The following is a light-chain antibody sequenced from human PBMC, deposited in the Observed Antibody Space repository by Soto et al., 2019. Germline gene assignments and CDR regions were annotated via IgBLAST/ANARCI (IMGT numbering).Light chain of an antibody. J-gene: IGLJ1*01. Sequence: QSALTQPPSASGSPGQSVTISCTGTSSDVGGYNYVSWYQQHPGKAPKLMLYEVSKRPSGVPDRFSGSKSGNTASLTVSGLQAEDEADYYCSSYAGSNYYVFGTGTKLTVL. CDR2: EVS. CDR3: SSYAGSNYYV. CDR1: SSDVGGYNY. V-gene: IGLV2-8*01.